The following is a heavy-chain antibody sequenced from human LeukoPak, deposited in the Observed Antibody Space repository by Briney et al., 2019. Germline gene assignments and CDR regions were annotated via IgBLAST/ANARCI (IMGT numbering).Heavy chain of an antibody. CDR2: INIDERIT. Sequence: GGSLRLSCAASGFSFSTQRMHWVRQAPGKGLVWVSYINIDERITGYADSVKGRFTISRDNAKNTLYLQMSSLRAEDTAVYYCVKGGELGYCSSTSCYADYWGQGTLVTVSS. CDR1: GFSFSTQR. V-gene: IGHV3-74*01. D-gene: IGHD2-2*01. J-gene: IGHJ4*02. CDR3: VKGGELGYCSSTSCYADY.